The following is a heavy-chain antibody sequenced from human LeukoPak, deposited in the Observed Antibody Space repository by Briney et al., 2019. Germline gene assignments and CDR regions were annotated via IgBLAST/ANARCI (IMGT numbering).Heavy chain of an antibody. CDR3: ARLPTGYPNWFDS. CDR2: VYSTGTT. Sequence: KPSETLSLTCTVSGGSVNTTPYYWAWIRQPPGKGLGWIGNVYSTGTTYYNASLRSRATISVDTSKNQFSLNLNSVTAADTAIYFCARLPTGYPNWFDSWGQGILVTVSS. V-gene: IGHV4-39*01. J-gene: IGHJ5*01. D-gene: IGHD3-9*01. CDR1: GGSVNTTPYY.